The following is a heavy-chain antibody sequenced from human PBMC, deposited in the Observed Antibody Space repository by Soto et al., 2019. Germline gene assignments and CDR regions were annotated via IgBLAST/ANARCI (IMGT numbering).Heavy chain of an antibody. D-gene: IGHD2-21*02. J-gene: IGHJ4*02. Sequence: QITLKESGPTLVKPTQTLTLTCTFSGFSLSTSGVGVGWIRQPPGKALEWLALIYWDDDKRYSPSLKSRLTNTKDTSKNQVVLTMTNMNPVDTATYYCADYGKTGGDWNYWGQGTLVTVSS. CDR1: GFSLSTSGVG. V-gene: IGHV2-5*02. CDR3: ADYGKTGGDWNY. CDR2: IYWDDDK.